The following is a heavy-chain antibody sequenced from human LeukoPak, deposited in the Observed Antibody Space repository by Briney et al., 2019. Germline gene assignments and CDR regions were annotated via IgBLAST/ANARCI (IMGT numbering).Heavy chain of an antibody. CDR2: INHSGST. J-gene: IGHJ4*02. V-gene: IGHV4-34*01. Sequence: PSETLSLTCAVYGVSFSGYYWSWIRQPPGKGLEWIGEINHSGSTNYNPSLKSRVTISVDTSKNQFSLKLSSVTAADTAVYYCARVSENAPFDYWGQGTLVTVSS. CDR3: ARVSENAPFDY. CDR1: GVSFSGYY.